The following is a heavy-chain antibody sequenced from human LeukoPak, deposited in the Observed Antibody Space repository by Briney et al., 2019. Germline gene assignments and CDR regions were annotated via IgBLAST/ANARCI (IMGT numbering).Heavy chain of an antibody. D-gene: IGHD4-17*01. CDR1: GYSFTSYW. V-gene: IGHV5-51*01. J-gene: IGHJ6*02. CDR2: IYPGDSDT. CDR3: ATLKNYGEYHYYYGMDV. Sequence: KCGESLKISCKGSGYSFTSYWIGWVRQMPGKGLEWMGIIYPGDSDTRYSPSFQGQVTISADKSISTAYLQWSSLKASDTAMYYCATLKNYGEYHYYYGMDVWGQGTTATVSS.